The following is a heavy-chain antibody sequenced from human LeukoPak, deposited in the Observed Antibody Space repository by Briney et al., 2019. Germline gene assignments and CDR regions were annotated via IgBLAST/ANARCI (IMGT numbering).Heavy chain of an antibody. CDR1: GGSISSSYYY. V-gene: IGHV4-39*01. CDR2: IYYSGST. J-gene: IGHJ2*01. CDR3: ATHADMRVDWYFDL. Sequence: SETLSLTCTVSGGSISSSYYYWGWIRQPPGKGLEWIGSIYYSGSTYYNPSLKSRVTISVDTSKNQFSLKLSSVTAADTAVYYCATHADMRVDWYFDLWGRGTLVTVSS.